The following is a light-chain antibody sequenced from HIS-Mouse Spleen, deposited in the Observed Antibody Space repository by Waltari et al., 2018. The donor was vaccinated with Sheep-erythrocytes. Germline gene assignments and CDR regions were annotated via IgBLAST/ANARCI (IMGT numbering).Light chain of an antibody. CDR3: CSYAGSSTYVV. CDR1: SRYVGSYNL. CDR2: EGS. J-gene: IGLJ2*01. Sequence: QSALTQPASVSGSPGPSITISCTGTSRYVGSYNLFSWYHQPPGKAPNLMIYEGSKRPSGVSNRFSGSKSGNTASLTISGLQAEDEADYYCCSYAGSSTYVVFGGGTKLTVL. V-gene: IGLV2-23*01.